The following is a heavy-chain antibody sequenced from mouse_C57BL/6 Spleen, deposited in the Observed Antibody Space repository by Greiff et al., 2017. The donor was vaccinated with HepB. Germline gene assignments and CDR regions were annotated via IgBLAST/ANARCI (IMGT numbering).Heavy chain of an antibody. V-gene: IGHV1-18*01. CDR3: ARLDYGSNWYFDV. CDR2: INPNNGGT. CDR1: GYTFTDYN. Sequence: EVQLQESGPELVKPGASVKIPCKASGYTFTDYNMDWVKQSHGKSLEWFGDINPNNGGTNYNQKVKGKATLTVDKSYSTTYMELRRLTSEDTADYYSARLDYGSNWYFDVWGTGTTVAVSS. J-gene: IGHJ1*03. D-gene: IGHD1-1*01.